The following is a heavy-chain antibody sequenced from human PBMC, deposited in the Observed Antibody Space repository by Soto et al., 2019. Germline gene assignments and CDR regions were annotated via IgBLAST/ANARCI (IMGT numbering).Heavy chain of an antibody. Sequence: QVQLQESGPGLVKPSQTLSLTCTVSGGSISGGGYCWTWIRQHPGKGREWFGYIYYSGSTYYTPSLKSRVTISVDTSKNQFSLKLSSVTAADTAVYYCARSVFPWGQGTLVTVSS. CDR2: IYYSGST. CDR3: ARSVFP. CDR1: GGSISGGGYC. J-gene: IGHJ5*02. V-gene: IGHV4-31*03.